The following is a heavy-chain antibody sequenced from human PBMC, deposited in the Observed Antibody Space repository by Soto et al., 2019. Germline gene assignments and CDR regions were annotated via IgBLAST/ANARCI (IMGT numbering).Heavy chain of an antibody. D-gene: IGHD6-19*01. Sequence: QVQLVQSGAEVKKPGSSVKVSCKTSGGTFSTYAISWVRQAPGQGLAWMGGIIPIFRTTNYAQTFRGRVTITADESTGTAYMELSSLSTEYTAMYYCARAWARTNGWPRTPNYGMDVWGQGTTVAVSS. CDR3: ARAWARTNGWPRTPNYGMDV. CDR2: IIPIFRTT. CDR1: GGTFSTYA. J-gene: IGHJ6*02. V-gene: IGHV1-69*01.